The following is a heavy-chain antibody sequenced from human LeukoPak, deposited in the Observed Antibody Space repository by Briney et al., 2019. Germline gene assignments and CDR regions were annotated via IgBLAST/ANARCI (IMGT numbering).Heavy chain of an antibody. J-gene: IGHJ4*02. Sequence: RGSLRLSCAASGFTFSSYAMHWVRQAPGKGLEYVSVISTNGDRTYYANSVKGRFTISRDNSKNTLYLQMGSLRPEDMAVYYCARDKAAVGNDYWGLGTLVTVSS. CDR2: ISTNGDRT. CDR1: GFTFSSYA. CDR3: ARDKAAVGNDY. V-gene: IGHV3-64*01. D-gene: IGHD6-13*01.